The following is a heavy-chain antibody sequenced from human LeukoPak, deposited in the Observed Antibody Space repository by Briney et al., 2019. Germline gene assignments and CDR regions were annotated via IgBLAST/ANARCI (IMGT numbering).Heavy chain of an antibody. CDR3: ARDLYGYDDYGFDP. Sequence: GGSLRLSCVASGFTFSSYSMHWVRQAPGKGLEWVSYVSSGRSTIYYADSVKGRFTISRDNAKSSMYLQMNSLRAEDTAVYYCARDLYGYDDYGFDPWGQGTLVTVSS. J-gene: IGHJ5*02. CDR2: VSSGRSTI. V-gene: IGHV3-48*01. CDR1: GFTFSSYS. D-gene: IGHD4-17*01.